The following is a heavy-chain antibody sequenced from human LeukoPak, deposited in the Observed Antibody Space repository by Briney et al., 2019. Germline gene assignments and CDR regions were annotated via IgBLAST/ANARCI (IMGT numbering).Heavy chain of an antibody. CDR3: ARANGDYYYGMDV. CDR2: ISSSSSYI. CDR1: GFTFSSHS. J-gene: IGHJ6*02. V-gene: IGHV3-21*01. D-gene: IGHD7-27*01. Sequence: GGSLRLSCAASGFTFSSHSMNWVRQAPGKGLEWVSSISSSSSYIYYADSVKGRFTISRDNAKHSLYLRMNSLRAEDTAVYYCARANGDYYYGMDVWGQGTTVTVSS.